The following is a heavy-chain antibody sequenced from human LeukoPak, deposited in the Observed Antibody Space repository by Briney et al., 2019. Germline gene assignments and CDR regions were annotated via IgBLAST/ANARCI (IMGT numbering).Heavy chain of an antibody. Sequence: GGSLRLSCAASGFTFSSYAMSWVRQAPGKGLEWVSSISSSSSYIYYADSVKGRFTISRDNAKNSLHLQMNSLRPEHTAVYYCARSQRFICITGTDDYWGQGTLVTVSS. J-gene: IGHJ4*02. D-gene: IGHD1-20*01. V-gene: IGHV3-21*01. CDR1: GFTFSSYA. CDR2: ISSSSSYI. CDR3: ARSQRFICITGTDDY.